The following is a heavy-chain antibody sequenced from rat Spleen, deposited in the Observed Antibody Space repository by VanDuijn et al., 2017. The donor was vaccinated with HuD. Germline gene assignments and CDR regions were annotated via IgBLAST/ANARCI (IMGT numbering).Heavy chain of an antibody. D-gene: IGHD1-1*01. V-gene: IGHV5-36*01. J-gene: IGHJ4*01. Sequence: EVKLVESGGGLVQPGRSLKLSCAASGFTFDDYGMAWVRQAPKNGLEWVASISWGGSSTYYPDNVKGRFTISRDNAKNALYLQMNNLRSEDTAIYYCTRALLLQWCVMDAWGQGASVTVSS. CDR1: GFTFDDYG. CDR2: ISWGGSST. CDR3: TRALLLQWCVMDA.